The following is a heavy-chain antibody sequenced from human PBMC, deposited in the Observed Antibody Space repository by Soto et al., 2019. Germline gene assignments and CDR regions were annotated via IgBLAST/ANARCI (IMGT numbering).Heavy chain of an antibody. V-gene: IGHV3-11*01. CDR2: ISSDGDSM. CDR3: ARPNGESIHHYHGMDV. J-gene: IGHJ6*02. CDR1: GFTFSDYY. Sequence: QVQLVESGGGLVKPGGSLRLSCAASGFTFSDYYMAWIRQAPGKGLEYVSYISSDGDSMYYADSVKGRFTISRDNTKNSLSLQMNSLRAEDTAVYYCARPNGESIHHYHGMDVWGQGTTVTVSS.